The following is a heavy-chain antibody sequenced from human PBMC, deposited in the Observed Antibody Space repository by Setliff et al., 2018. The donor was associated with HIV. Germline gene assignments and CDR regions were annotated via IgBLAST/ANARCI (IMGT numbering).Heavy chain of an antibody. CDR3: ARARFWSGYYTGDNYYYMDV. J-gene: IGHJ6*03. Sequence: LRETLSLTCTVSGESISGSSYSWGWIRQPPGKGPEWIGSIYYSGNTYYNPSLKSRVTILEDTSRNQFSLRLSSVTAADTAVYYCARARFWSGYYTGDNYYYMDVWGKGTTVTVSS. V-gene: IGHV4-39*07. D-gene: IGHD3-3*01. CDR1: GESISGSSYS. CDR2: IYYSGNT.